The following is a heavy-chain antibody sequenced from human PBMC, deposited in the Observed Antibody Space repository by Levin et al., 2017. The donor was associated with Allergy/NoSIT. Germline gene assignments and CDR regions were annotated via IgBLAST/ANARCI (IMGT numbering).Heavy chain of an antibody. CDR1: GGSISSSSYY. J-gene: IGHJ3*02. Sequence: SQTLSLTCTVSGGSISSSSYYWGWIRQPPGKGLEWIGSIYYSGSTYYNPSLKSRVTISVDTSKNQFSLKLSSVTAADTAVYYCARPAPTYCSSTSCYAALSAFDIWGQGTMVTVSS. CDR3: ARPAPTYCSSTSCYAALSAFDI. V-gene: IGHV4-39*01. D-gene: IGHD2-2*01. CDR2: IYYSGST.